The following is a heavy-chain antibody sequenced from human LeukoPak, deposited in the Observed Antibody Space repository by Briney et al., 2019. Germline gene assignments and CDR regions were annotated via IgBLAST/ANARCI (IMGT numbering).Heavy chain of an antibody. D-gene: IGHD4-17*01. CDR2: IYYSGST. CDR1: GGSISSYY. Sequence: SETLSLTCTVSGGSISSYYWSWIRQPPGKGLEWIGYIYYSGSTNYNPSLKSRVTISVDTSKNQFSLKLNSVTAADTAVYYCARANGEDWFDPWGQGTLVTVSS. V-gene: IGHV4-59*01. CDR3: ARANGEDWFDP. J-gene: IGHJ5*02.